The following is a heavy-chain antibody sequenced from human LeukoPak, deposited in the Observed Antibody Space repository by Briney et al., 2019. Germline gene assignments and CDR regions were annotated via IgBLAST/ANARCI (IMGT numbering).Heavy chain of an antibody. Sequence: SETLSLTCAVYGGSFSGYYWSWIRQPPGKGLEWIGEINHSGSTNYNPSLKSRVTIPVDTSKNQFSLKLSSVTAADTAVYYCAREGLRDSSTSSLVDPWGQGTLVTVSS. CDR1: GGSFSGYY. CDR3: AREGLRDSSTSSLVDP. J-gene: IGHJ5*02. CDR2: INHSGST. D-gene: IGHD2-2*01. V-gene: IGHV4-34*01.